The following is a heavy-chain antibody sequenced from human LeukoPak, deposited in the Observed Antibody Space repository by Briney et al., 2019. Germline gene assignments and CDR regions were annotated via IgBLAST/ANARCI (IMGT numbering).Heavy chain of an antibody. CDR2: IYYSGST. CDR1: GGSISSHY. D-gene: IGHD2-8*01. J-gene: IGHJ5*02. Sequence: SETLSLTCTVSGGSISSHYWSWIRQPPGKGLEWIGYIYYSGSTNYNPSLKSRVTISVDTSKNQFSLKLSSVTAADTAVYYCARYCTNGVCYWGVGSGFDPWGQGTLVTVSS. CDR3: ARYCTNGVCYWGVGSGFDP. V-gene: IGHV4-59*11.